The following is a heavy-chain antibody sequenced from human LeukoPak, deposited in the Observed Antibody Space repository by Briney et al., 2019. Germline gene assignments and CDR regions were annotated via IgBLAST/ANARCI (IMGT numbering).Heavy chain of an antibody. V-gene: IGHV3-7*05. Sequence: PGGSLRLSCAASGFTFSDYWMSWVRQAPGKGLEWVANINQDGSEKYYVDSVKGRFTISRDNAKNSLYLQMNSLRAEDTAVYYCARDNSQRFRFDTSGQGTVATVSS. CDR2: INQDGSEK. D-gene: IGHD2-21*01. CDR3: ARDNSQRFRFDT. J-gene: IGHJ5*02. CDR1: GFTFSDYW.